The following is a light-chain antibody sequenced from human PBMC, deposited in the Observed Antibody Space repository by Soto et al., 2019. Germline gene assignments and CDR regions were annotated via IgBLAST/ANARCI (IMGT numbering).Light chain of an antibody. CDR1: QNVLYSSNKKTL. CDR2: WAS. V-gene: IGKV4-1*01. CDR3: QQYYSPPRYT. J-gene: IGKJ2*01. Sequence: DIVMTQSPEYLAVSLGERATINCKSSQNVLYSSNKKTLIAWYQQKPGQPPKLLIYWASTRESGVPDRFSGSGSGRDFTSTISSLQAEDVAVDYGQQYYSPPRYTFGQGTSLEIK.